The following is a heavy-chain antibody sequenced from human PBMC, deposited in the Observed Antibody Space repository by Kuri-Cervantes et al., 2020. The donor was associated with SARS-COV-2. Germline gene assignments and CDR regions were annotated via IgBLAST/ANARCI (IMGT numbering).Heavy chain of an antibody. D-gene: IGHD5-18*01. Sequence: ASVKVSCKASEYTFTGYYMHWVRQAPGQGLEWMGWISGYNGNTYYAQKFQGRVTMTIDTSTTTAYMELRSLRSDDTAVYYCARDGYSYGVYYYYYLDVWGKGTTVTVSS. J-gene: IGHJ6*03. V-gene: IGHV1-18*04. CDR1: EYTFTGYY. CDR2: ISGYNGNT. CDR3: ARDGYSYGVYYYYYLDV.